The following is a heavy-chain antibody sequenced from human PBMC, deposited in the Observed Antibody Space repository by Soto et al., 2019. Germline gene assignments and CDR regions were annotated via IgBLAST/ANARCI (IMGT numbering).Heavy chain of an antibody. Sequence: GGSLRLSCAASGFTFSSYWMSWVRQAPGKGLEWVANIKQDGSEKYYVDSVKGRFTISRDNAKNSLYLQMNSLRAEDTAVYYCARSESSSWYFAPEYFQHWGQGTLVTVSS. J-gene: IGHJ1*01. V-gene: IGHV3-7*05. CDR2: IKQDGSEK. CDR3: ARSESSSWYFAPEYFQH. CDR1: GFTFSSYW. D-gene: IGHD6-13*01.